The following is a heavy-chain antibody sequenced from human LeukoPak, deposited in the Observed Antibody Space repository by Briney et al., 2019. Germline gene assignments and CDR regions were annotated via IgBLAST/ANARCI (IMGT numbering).Heavy chain of an antibody. V-gene: IGHV1-8*01. D-gene: IGHD3-3*01. Sequence: ASVKVSCKASGYTFTSYDINWVRQATGQGLEWMGWMNPNSGNTGYAQKFQGRVTMTRNTSISTAYMELSSLRSEDTAVYYCARGMPSSIFGVVIILDYYYGMDVWGQGTTVTVSS. J-gene: IGHJ6*02. CDR3: ARGMPSSIFGVVIILDYYYGMDV. CDR2: MNPNSGNT. CDR1: GYTFTSYD.